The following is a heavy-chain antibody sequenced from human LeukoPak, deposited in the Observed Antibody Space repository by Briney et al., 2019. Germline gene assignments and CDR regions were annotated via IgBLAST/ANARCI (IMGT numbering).Heavy chain of an antibody. D-gene: IGHD6-19*01. Sequence: GGSLRLSCEASGFPFSSYAMNWVRQAPGKGLEWVSTISGSGGSTYYADSVKGRFTISRDKSKNTVYLEMNSLRAEDTAVYYCATDPTVAGTSEYFQHWGQGTLVTVSS. CDR2: ISGSGGST. CDR3: ATDPTVAGTSEYFQH. CDR1: GFPFSSYA. J-gene: IGHJ1*01. V-gene: IGHV3-23*01.